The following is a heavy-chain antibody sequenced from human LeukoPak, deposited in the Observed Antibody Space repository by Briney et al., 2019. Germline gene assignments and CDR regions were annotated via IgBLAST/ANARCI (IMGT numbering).Heavy chain of an antibody. CDR2: IYHSGST. Sequence: PSETLSLTCAVSGGSISSSNWWSWVRQPPGKGLEWIGEIYHSGSTNYNPSLKSRGTISVDKSKNQFSLKLSSVTAADTAVYYCASVNDYGDPLPRYMDVWGKGTADTVSS. CDR3: ASVNDYGDPLPRYMDV. D-gene: IGHD4-17*01. J-gene: IGHJ6*03. CDR1: GGSISSSNW. V-gene: IGHV4-4*02.